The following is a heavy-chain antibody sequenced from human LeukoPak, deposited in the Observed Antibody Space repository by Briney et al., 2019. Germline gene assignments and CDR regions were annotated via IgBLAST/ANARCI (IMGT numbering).Heavy chain of an antibody. CDR2: IWYDGRNE. CDR3: ARDGSGLAVRGWFDF. Sequence: GGSLRLSCVASGFTFNKYGVHWVRQAPGKGLEWVAVIWYDGRNEYYADSVKGRLAISRDNDKNTVNLQMNGLRAEDTAVYYCARDGSGLAVRGWFDFWGQGTLVTVSS. J-gene: IGHJ5*01. D-gene: IGHD3-10*01. V-gene: IGHV3-33*01. CDR1: GFTFNKYG.